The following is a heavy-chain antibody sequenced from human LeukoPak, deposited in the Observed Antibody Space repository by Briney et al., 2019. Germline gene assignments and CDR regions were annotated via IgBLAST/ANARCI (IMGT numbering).Heavy chain of an antibody. CDR2: ILGDTTT. J-gene: IGHJ4*02. Sequence: GGSLRLSCAVSGSTVSSNFMTWVRQAPGKGLEWVSLILGDTTTTYADSVKGRFTISRDNSKNTLYLQMNRLRADGTAVYYCVRDKGVGPTERFDSWGQGTLVTVSS. V-gene: IGHV3-53*01. D-gene: IGHD1-26*01. CDR1: GSTVSSNF. CDR3: VRDKGVGPTERFDS.